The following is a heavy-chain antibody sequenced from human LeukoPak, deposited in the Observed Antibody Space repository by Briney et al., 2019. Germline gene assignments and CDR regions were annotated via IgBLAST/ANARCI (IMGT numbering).Heavy chain of an antibody. Sequence: ASVKVSCKASGGTFSSYAISWVRQAPGQGLEWMGGIIPIFGTANYAQKFQGRVTITTDESTSTAYMELSSLRSEDTAVYYCARREVYARHDAFDIWGQGTMVTVSS. CDR2: IIPIFGTA. CDR1: GGTFSSYA. J-gene: IGHJ3*02. V-gene: IGHV1-69*05. D-gene: IGHD2-8*01. CDR3: ARREVYARHDAFDI.